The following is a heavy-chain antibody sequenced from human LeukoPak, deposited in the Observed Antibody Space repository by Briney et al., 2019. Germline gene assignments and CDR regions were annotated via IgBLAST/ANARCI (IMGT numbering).Heavy chain of an antibody. CDR3: SRGSHDYGDSNYYFDQ. D-gene: IGHD4-17*01. V-gene: IGHV3-49*03. Sequence: GGSLRLSCTASGFSFGDDAWSWFRQAPGRGLEFVSFIRKKGYGETTDYAASVRGRFTISRDDAKSTAYLQTNSLEIEDTALYYCSRGSHDYGDSNYYFDQWGRGTQVTVSS. CDR1: GFSFGDDA. J-gene: IGHJ4*02. CDR2: IRKKGYGETT.